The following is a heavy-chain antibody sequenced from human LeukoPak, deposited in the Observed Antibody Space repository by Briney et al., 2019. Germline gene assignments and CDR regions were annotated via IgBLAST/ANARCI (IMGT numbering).Heavy chain of an antibody. J-gene: IGHJ4*02. V-gene: IGHV5-51*01. CDR2: VHPGDSDT. Sequence: GESLKISCQGSGYNFNTYWIAWVRQMPGKGLEWMGIVHPGDSDTRQTPSFQGHVTISADKSTNTAYLQWSSLKASDTAIYYCARGNYFYDSSGYSPFDYWGQGTLVTVSS. CDR3: ARGNYFYDSSGYSPFDY. CDR1: GYNFNTYW. D-gene: IGHD3-22*01.